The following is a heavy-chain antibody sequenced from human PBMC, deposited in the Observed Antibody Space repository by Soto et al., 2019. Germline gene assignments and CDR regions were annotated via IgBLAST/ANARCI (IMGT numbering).Heavy chain of an antibody. J-gene: IGHJ3*01. CDR2: ISDSGNT. Sequence: LSLTCTVTGGSINGGNYYWSWIRQPPGKGLEWIGYISDSGNTFYTPSLASRLTVSLDTSQNYFTLELTSVTAADTAIYYCARDLKKFSGEYIVLDAFAGWSHGTMVTVSS. CDR1: GGSINGGNYY. D-gene: IGHD1-26*01. CDR3: ARDLKKFSGEYIVLDAFAG. V-gene: IGHV4-31*03.